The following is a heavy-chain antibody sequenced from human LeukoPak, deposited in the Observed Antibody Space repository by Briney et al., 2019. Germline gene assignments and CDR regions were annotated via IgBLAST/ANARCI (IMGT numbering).Heavy chain of an antibody. CDR3: ARVVVAPSYRYYYYGMDV. Sequence: SETLSLTCAVYGGSFSGYYWSWIRQPPGKGPEWIGEINHSGSTNYNPSLKSRVTISVDTSKNQFSLKLSSVTAADTAVYYCARVVVAPSYRYYYYGMDVWGQGTTVTVSS. CDR2: INHSGST. D-gene: IGHD2-2*01. CDR1: GGSFSGYY. V-gene: IGHV4-34*01. J-gene: IGHJ6*02.